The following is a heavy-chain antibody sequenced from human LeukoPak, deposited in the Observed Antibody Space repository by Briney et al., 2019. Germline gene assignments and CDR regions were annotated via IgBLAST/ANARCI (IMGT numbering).Heavy chain of an antibody. J-gene: IGHJ6*02. CDR1: EFTFSSYA. CDR2: ITVSGGTT. CDR3: AKYLTARGPPYALDV. Sequence: TGGSLRLSCAASEFTFSSYAMQWVGQAPGKSVEWVSGITVSGGTTYYTDSVKGRFTISRDNSKNTLYLQMNSLRAEDTAVYYCAKYLTARGPPYALDVWGQGTTVTVSS. V-gene: IGHV3-23*01. D-gene: IGHD1-14*01.